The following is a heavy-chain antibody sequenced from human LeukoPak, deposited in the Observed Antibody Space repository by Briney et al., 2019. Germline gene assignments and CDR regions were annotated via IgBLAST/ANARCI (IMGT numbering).Heavy chain of an antibody. CDR1: GYSISSGYY. V-gene: IGHV4-38-2*02. D-gene: IGHD1-1*01. J-gene: IGHJ5*02. CDR3: AREATTNWFDP. Sequence: TSETLSLTCTVSGYSISSGYYWGWIRQPPGKGLEWIGSIYHSGSTYYNPSLKSRVTISVDTSKNQFSLKLSSVTAADTAVYYCAREATTNWFDPWGQGTLVTVSS. CDR2: IYHSGST.